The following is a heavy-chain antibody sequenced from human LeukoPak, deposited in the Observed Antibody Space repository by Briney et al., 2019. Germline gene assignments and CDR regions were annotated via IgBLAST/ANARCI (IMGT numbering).Heavy chain of an antibody. V-gene: IGHV3-23*01. CDR1: GFTFSSYA. Sequence: PGRSLRLSCAASGFTFSSYAMSWVCQAPGKGPEWVSTISIDGGRTYYADSVKGRFTVSRDTSKNTLYLQMNSLRAEDTAVYYCARKGIGSSRYQNMDIWGKGTTVTVSS. CDR3: ARKGIGSSRYQNMDI. D-gene: IGHD6-25*01. J-gene: IGHJ6*03. CDR2: ISIDGGRT.